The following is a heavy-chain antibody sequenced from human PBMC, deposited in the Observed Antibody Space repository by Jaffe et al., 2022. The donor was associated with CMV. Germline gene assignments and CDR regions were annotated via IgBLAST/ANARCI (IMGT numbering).Heavy chain of an antibody. CDR2: INPNSGGT. CDR3: ARVKVDYDFWSGYYSPGMDV. Sequence: QVQLVQSGAEVKKPGASVKVSCKASGYTFTGYYMHWVRQAPGQGLEWMGWINPNSGGTNYAQKFQGRVTMTRDTSISTAYMELSRLRSDDTAVYYCARVKVDYDFWSGYYSPGMDVWGQGTTVTVSS. J-gene: IGHJ6*02. D-gene: IGHD3-3*01. V-gene: IGHV1-2*02. CDR1: GYTFTGYY.